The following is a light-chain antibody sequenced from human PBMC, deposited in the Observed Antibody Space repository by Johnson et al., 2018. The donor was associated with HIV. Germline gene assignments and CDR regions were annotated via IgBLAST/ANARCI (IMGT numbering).Light chain of an antibody. CDR1: SSNIGNNY. CDR3: GTWDNSLSGCYV. V-gene: IGLV1-51*01. Sequence: QSVLTQPPSVSAAPGQKVTISCSGSSSNIGNNYVSWYQQLPGTAPKLLIYDNNKRPSGIPDRFSGSKSGTSATLGITGLQTGDEADYYCGTWDNSLSGCYVVGSGTKLTFL. CDR2: DNN. J-gene: IGLJ1*01.